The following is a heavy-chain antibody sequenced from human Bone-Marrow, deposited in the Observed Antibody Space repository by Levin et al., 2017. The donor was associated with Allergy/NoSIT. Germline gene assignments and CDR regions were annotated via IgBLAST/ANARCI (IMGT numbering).Heavy chain of an antibody. CDR1: GFTFSSYG. CDR3: ARPHDYGDYAEYFDY. CDR2: ISYDGSNK. J-gene: IGHJ4*02. Sequence: GESLKISCAASGFTFSSYGMHWVRQAPGKGLEWVAVISYDGSNKYYADSVKGRFTISRDNSKNTLYLQMNSLRAEDTAVYYCARPHDYGDYAEYFDYWGQGTLVTVSS. V-gene: IGHV3-30*03. D-gene: IGHD4-17*01.